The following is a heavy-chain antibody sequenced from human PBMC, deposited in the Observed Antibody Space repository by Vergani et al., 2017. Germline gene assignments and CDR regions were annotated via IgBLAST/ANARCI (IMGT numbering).Heavy chain of an antibody. J-gene: IGHJ4*02. CDR3: ARSGPLYHDMLTASTTYYFDS. Sequence: QVQLQESGPGLVKPSQTLSLTCTVSVGSISSGDYYWSWLRQPPGKGLEWIGYIYSSGTSYYKPSLKSRVSISIDTSKNQFSLKVTSVTAADTAVYYCARSGPLYHDMLTASTTYYFDSWGQGTLVTVSS. CDR1: VGSISSGDYY. V-gene: IGHV4-30-4*08. D-gene: IGHD3-9*01. CDR2: IYSSGTS.